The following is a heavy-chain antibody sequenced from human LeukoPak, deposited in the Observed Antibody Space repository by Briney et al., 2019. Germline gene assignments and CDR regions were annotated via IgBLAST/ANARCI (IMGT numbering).Heavy chain of an antibody. D-gene: IGHD1-1*01. J-gene: IGHJ4*02. CDR1: GFTVSSHY. V-gene: IGHV3-53*01. CDR2: LYTDGTT. CDR3: ARGGTFYWNPRY. Sequence: GGSLRLSCSASGFTVSSHYMSWVRQAPGQGLEWVSLLYTDGTTKYADSAKGRFTISRDDSKNTLYLQMNSLRAEDMAVYYCARGGTFYWNPRYWGQGTLVTVSS.